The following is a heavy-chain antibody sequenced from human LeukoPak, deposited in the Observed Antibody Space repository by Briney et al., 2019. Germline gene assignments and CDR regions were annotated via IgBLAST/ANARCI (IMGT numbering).Heavy chain of an antibody. J-gene: IGHJ3*02. D-gene: IGHD4-23*01. CDR1: GYSFTSYW. CDR2: IYPGDSDT. V-gene: IGHV5-51*01. Sequence: RGESLKISCKGSGYSFTSYWIGWVRQMPGKGLEWMGIIYPGDSDTRYSPSFQGQVTISADKSISTAYLQWSSLKASDTAMYYCARRPSGGNSGDAFDIWGQGTMVTVSS. CDR3: ARRPSGGNSGDAFDI.